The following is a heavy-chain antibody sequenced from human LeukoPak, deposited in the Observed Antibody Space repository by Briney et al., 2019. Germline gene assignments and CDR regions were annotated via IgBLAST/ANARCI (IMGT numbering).Heavy chain of an antibody. J-gene: IGHJ6*02. CDR2: IIPILGIA. CDR3: ARDLIQLNPKHNYYYGMDV. D-gene: IGHD5-18*01. Sequence: SVKVSCKASGGTFSSYAISWVRQAPGQGLEWMERIIPILGIANYAQKFQGRVTITADKSTSTAYMELSSLRSEDTAVYYCARDLIQLNPKHNYYYGMDVWGQGTTVTVSS. CDR1: GGTFSSYA. V-gene: IGHV1-69*04.